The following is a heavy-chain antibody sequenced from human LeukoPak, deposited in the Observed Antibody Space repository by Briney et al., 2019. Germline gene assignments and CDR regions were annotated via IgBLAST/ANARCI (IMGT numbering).Heavy chain of an antibody. CDR1: GFTFSDYY. D-gene: IGHD3-22*01. CDR2: ISSSGSTI. Sequence: CXASGFTFSDYYMSWIRQAPGKGLEWVSYISSSGSTIYYADSVKGGFNISRDNAKNSLYLQMNRLRDEDTDVYYXXXXXXXXXGYRDTGFDYWGQGTLVTVSS. V-gene: IGHV3-11*04. J-gene: IGHJ4*02. CDR3: XXXXXXXXGYRDTGFDY.